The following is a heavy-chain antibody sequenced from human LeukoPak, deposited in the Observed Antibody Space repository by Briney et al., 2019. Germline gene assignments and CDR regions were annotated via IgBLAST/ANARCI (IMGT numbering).Heavy chain of an antibody. CDR2: ISGSGVAT. D-gene: IGHD3-10*01. Sequence: PGGSLRLSRAASGFTFNTYGMSWVRQAPGKGLEWVSGISGSGVATYYADSVKGRFTISRDDPHNTLYLQMNSLRAEDTAVYFCARGGVDYYGSGTYYLMYYFDYWGQGALVTVSS. V-gene: IGHV3-23*01. CDR3: ARGGVDYYGSGTYYLMYYFDY. CDR1: GFTFNTYG. J-gene: IGHJ4*02.